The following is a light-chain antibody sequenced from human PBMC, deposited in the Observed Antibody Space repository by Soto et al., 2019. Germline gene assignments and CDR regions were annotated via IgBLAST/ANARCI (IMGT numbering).Light chain of an antibody. CDR1: QSVSNAF. CDR3: EQYSSLPHT. Sequence: ESVLTQSPGTLSLSPGERATLSCRASQSVSNAFFAWYQQKPGEAPKLLIYGVSIRATGIPDRFSGSGSGTDFTLTISTLEPEDFVVYLYEQYSSLPHTFGHGTKLEVK. V-gene: IGKV3-20*01. J-gene: IGKJ2*01. CDR2: GVS.